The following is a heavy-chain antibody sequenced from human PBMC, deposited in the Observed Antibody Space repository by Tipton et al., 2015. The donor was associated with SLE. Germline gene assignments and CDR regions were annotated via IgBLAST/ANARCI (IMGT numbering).Heavy chain of an antibody. CDR3: ARHFYSNYPYGMDV. D-gene: IGHD4-11*01. J-gene: IGHJ6*02. CDR2: IYYSGGT. CDR1: GGSISSSSYY. Sequence: TLSLTCTVSGGSISSSSYYWGWIRQPPGKGLEWIGSIYYSGGTYYNPSLKSRVSISVDTSKNQFSLKLSSVTAADTAVYYCARHFYSNYPYGMDVWGQGTTVTVSS. V-gene: IGHV4-39*01.